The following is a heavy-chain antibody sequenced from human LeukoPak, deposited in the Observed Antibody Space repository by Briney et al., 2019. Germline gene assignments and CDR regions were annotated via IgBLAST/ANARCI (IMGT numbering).Heavy chain of an antibody. Sequence: SETLSLTCTVSGGSISGYYWSWIRQPPGKGLEWIGYIYYSGGTKYNPSLKSRVTMSVDTSRNQFSLKLSSVTAADTAVYYCARGRRIVRGVYSRPFDYWGQGTLVTVSS. CDR3: ARGRRIVRGVYSRPFDY. CDR2: IYYSGGT. D-gene: IGHD3-10*02. V-gene: IGHV4-59*01. J-gene: IGHJ4*02. CDR1: GGSISGYY.